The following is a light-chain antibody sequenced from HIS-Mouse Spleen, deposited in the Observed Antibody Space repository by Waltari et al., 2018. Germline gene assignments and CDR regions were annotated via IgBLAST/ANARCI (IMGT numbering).Light chain of an antibody. CDR1: RRYGGGFKH. Sequence: QSALTQPASVSGSPGQSIPIPCTGTRRYGGGFKHVSWYQQHPGKAPKLMIYDVSNRPSGVSNRFSGSKSGNTASLTISGLQAEDEADYYCSSYTSSSFNVVFGGGTKLTVL. V-gene: IGLV2-14*03. CDR3: SSYTSSSFNVV. J-gene: IGLJ2*01. CDR2: DVS.